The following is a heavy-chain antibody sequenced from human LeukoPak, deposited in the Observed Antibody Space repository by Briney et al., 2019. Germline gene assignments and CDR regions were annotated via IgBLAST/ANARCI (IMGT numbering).Heavy chain of an antibody. CDR3: ARDLYYVSCY. J-gene: IGHJ4*02. D-gene: IGHD3-10*02. CDR2: ISSDGSDT. CDR1: GFSFSNYW. V-gene: IGHV3-74*01. Sequence: QAGGSLRLSCAASGFSFSNYWMHWVRQAPGKGLVWVSRISSDGSDTIYADSVKGRFTISRDNSKNTLYLQMNSLRAEDTAVYYCARDLYYVSCYWGQGTLVTVSS.